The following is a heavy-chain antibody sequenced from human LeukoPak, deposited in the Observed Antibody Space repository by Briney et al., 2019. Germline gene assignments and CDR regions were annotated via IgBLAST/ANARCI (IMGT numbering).Heavy chain of an antibody. CDR3: ASNRGLYCSSTSCYSPYYFDY. Sequence: SVKVSCKASGGTFSSYAISWVRQAPGQGLEWMGGIIPIFGTANYAQKFQGRVTITADESTSTAYMELSSLRSEDTAVYYCASNRGLYCSSTSCYSPYYFDYWGQGTLVTVSS. J-gene: IGHJ4*02. D-gene: IGHD2-2*02. CDR1: GGTFSSYA. V-gene: IGHV1-69*13. CDR2: IIPIFGTA.